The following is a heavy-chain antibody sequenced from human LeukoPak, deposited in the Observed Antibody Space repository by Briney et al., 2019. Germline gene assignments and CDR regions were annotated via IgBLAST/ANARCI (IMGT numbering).Heavy chain of an antibody. Sequence: GGSLRLSCAASGFTFSSYSMNWVRQAPGKGLEWVSSISSSSSYIYYADSVKGRFTISGDNAKNSLYLQMNSLRAEDTAVYYCARDRRYDFWSGYFPSAVDYWGQGTLVTVSS. CDR3: ARDRRYDFWSGYFPSAVDY. J-gene: IGHJ4*02. D-gene: IGHD3-3*01. V-gene: IGHV3-21*01. CDR2: ISSSSSYI. CDR1: GFTFSSYS.